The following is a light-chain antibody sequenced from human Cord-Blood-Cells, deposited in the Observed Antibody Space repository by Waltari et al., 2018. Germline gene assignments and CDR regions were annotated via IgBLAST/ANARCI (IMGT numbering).Light chain of an antibody. CDR1: QGISNY. V-gene: IGKV1-16*02. CDR3: QQYNSYPRP. Sequence: DIQMTQSPSPLSASVGDRVTITCPASQGISNYLAWFQQKPGKAPNSLIYAASSLQSGGPSKFSGSGSGTDFTLTISILQPEEFATYYCQQYNSYPRPFGGGTKVGI. CDR2: AAS. J-gene: IGKJ4*01.